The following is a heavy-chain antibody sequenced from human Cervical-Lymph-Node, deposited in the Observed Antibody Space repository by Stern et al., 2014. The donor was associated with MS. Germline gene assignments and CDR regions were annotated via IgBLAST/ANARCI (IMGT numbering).Heavy chain of an antibody. CDR3: ARHSSRWSKPYYFDY. D-gene: IGHD6-13*01. CDR1: GGSISSSRSY. J-gene: IGHJ4*02. V-gene: IGHV4-39*01. CDR2: IYYGGST. Sequence: QVQLQESGPGLVKPSETLSLTCTVSGGSISSSRSYWGWIRQSPGKGLEWIGSIYYGGSTYYNPSLKSRVTVSVDTSQNQFSLRLSSVTAADTAVYYCARHSSRWSKPYYFDYWGQGTLVTVSS.